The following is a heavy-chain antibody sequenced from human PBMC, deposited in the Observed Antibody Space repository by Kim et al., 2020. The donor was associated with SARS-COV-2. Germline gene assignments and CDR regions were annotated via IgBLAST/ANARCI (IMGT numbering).Heavy chain of an antibody. Sequence: SETLSLTCAVSGGSISSNYWWSWLRQPPGKGLEWIGEIYHSGTTNYNPSLNSRVTISIDKSKNQFSLNLSSVTAADTAVYYCAREERGYQDSSGFYYYLDYWGQGTLVTVSS. J-gene: IGHJ4*02. CDR3: AREERGYQDSSGFYYYLDY. D-gene: IGHD3-22*01. CDR1: GGSISSNYW. V-gene: IGHV4-4*02. CDR2: IYHSGTT.